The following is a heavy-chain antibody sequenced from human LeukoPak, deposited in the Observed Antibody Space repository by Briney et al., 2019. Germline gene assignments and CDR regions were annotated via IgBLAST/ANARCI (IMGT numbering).Heavy chain of an antibody. V-gene: IGHV3-23*01. CDR1: GFTFSIYE. CDR2: ISGSGGST. Sequence: GGSLGLSCAASGFTFSIYEMNWVRQAPGKGLEWVSAISGSGGSTYYADSVKGRFTISRDNSKNTLYLQMNSLRAEDTAVYYCARHLSGITGYTYGRGIDYWGQGTVLTVSS. CDR3: ARHLSGITGYTYGRGIDY. D-gene: IGHD5-18*01. J-gene: IGHJ4*02.